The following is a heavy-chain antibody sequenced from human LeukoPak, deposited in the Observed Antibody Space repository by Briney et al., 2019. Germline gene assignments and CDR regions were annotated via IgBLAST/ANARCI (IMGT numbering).Heavy chain of an antibody. V-gene: IGHV3-7*01. J-gene: IGHJ3*02. Sequence: GGSLRLSCAASGFTFSTYWMSWVRQAPGKGLEWVANMNPDGSTIVYVDSVKGRFTISRNNAKNSVYLQMDGLRAEDTAVYYCARDPLNGALDIWGQGTLVTVSS. CDR1: GFTFSTYW. CDR3: ARDPLNGALDI. CDR2: MNPDGSTI.